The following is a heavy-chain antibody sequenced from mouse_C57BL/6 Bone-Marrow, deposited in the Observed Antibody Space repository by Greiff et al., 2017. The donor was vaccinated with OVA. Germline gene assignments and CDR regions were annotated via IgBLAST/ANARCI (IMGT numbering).Heavy chain of an antibody. CDR1: GYTFTSYG. CDR3: ARIITTVVAHWYFDV. CDR2: NYPRSGNT. D-gene: IGHD1-1*01. Sequence: QVQLKQSGAELARPGASVKLSCKASGYTFTSYGISWVKQRTGQGLEWIGENYPRSGNTYYNEKFKGKATLTADKSSSTAYMELRSLTSEDSAVYFCARIITTVVAHWYFDVWGTGTTVTVSS. J-gene: IGHJ1*03. V-gene: IGHV1-81*01.